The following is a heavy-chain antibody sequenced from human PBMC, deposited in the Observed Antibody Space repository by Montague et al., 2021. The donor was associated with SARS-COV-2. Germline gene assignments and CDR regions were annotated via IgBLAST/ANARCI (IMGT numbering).Heavy chain of an antibody. CDR1: GASISSGGYY. CDR2: IYYSGST. J-gene: IGHJ3*02. Sequence: TLSLTCTVSGASISSGGYYWSWIRQHPGKGLEWIGYIYYSGSTYYNPSLKSRVTISVDTSKNQFSLKLSSVTAADTAVYYCARARINMIVVVNAFDIWGQGTMVPVSS. D-gene: IGHD3-22*01. V-gene: IGHV4-31*03. CDR3: ARARINMIVVVNAFDI.